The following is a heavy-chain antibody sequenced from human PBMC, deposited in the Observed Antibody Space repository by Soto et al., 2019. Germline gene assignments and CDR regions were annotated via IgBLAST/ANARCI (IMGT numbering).Heavy chain of an antibody. V-gene: IGHV3-21*02. Sequence: VQLVESGGGLVKPGGSLRLSCAASGFAFSSYSMNWVRQAPGKGLEWVASITTGGDSKHYADSVEGRFTISRDNAERSVFLQMYSLRAEDTAMYYCARDGGHYDRLRDWFDSWGQGTLVTVSS. J-gene: IGHJ5*01. D-gene: IGHD3-22*01. CDR3: ARDGGHYDRLRDWFDS. CDR2: ITTGGDSK. CDR1: GFAFSSYS.